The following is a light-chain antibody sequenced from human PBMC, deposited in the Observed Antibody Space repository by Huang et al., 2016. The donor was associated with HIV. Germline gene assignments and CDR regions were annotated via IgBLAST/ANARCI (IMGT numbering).Light chain of an antibody. CDR2: GAS. CDR3: QQYNNWPPLT. V-gene: IGKV3-15*01. J-gene: IGKJ4*01. Sequence: EIVMTQSPATLSVSPGERATLSCRASQSVSSNLDWYKQKTGQAPRLLIYGASTRATGIPARCSGSGSGTEFTLTISSLQSEDFAVYYCQQYNNWPPLTFGGGTKVEIK. CDR1: QSVSSN.